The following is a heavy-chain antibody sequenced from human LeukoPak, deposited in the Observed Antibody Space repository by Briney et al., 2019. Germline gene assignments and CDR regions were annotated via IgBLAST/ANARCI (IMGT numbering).Heavy chain of an antibody. D-gene: IGHD6-19*01. CDR2: INPNSGGT. CDR3: ARTARRAVAGTGYYYYYMDV. V-gene: IGHV1-2*06. Sequence: ASVKVSCKASGYTFTGYYMHWVRQAPGQGLEWMGRINPNSGGTNYAQKFQGRVTMTRDTSISTAYMELSRLRSDDTAVYYCARTARRAVAGTGYYYYYMDVWGKGTTVTVPS. CDR1: GYTFTGYY. J-gene: IGHJ6*03.